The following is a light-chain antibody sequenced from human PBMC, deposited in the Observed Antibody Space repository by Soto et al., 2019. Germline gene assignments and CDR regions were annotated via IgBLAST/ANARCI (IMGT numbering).Light chain of an antibody. CDR3: V. CDR1: SSNIGSDS. V-gene: IGLV1-44*01. J-gene: IGLJ3*02. CDR2: SNN. Sequence: QSVLTQPPSASGTPGQRVTISCSGGSSNIGSDSVNCYQQLPGTAPKVLIYSNNQRPSGVPDRFSGSKSGTSASLAISGLQSEDEAEWAGVFGGGTKVTVL.